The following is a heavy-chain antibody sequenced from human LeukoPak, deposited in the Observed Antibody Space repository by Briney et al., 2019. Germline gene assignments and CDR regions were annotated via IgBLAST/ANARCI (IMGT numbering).Heavy chain of an antibody. Sequence: PSETLSLTCAVYGGSFSGYYWSWIRQPPGKGLEWIGEINHSGSTNYNPSLKSRVTISVDTSKNQFSLKLSSVTAADTAVHYCARGRAVRGAPFDYWGQGTLVTVSS. V-gene: IGHV4-34*01. CDR3: ARGRAVRGAPFDY. J-gene: IGHJ4*02. D-gene: IGHD3-10*01. CDR2: INHSGST. CDR1: GGSFSGYY.